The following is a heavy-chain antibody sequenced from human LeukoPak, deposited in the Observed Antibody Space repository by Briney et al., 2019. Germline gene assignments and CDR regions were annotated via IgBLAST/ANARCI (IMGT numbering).Heavy chain of an antibody. Sequence: GSLILSCAASGFTFSSYSMNWVRQAPGKGLEWVSSISSSSSYIYYADSVKGRFTISRDNAKNSLYLQMNSLRAEDTAVYYCARDYDFWSGYTYPEPYYYYGMDVWGQGTTVTVSS. V-gene: IGHV3-21*01. CDR1: GFTFSSYS. CDR2: ISSSSSYI. J-gene: IGHJ6*02. D-gene: IGHD3-3*01. CDR3: ARDYDFWSGYTYPEPYYYYGMDV.